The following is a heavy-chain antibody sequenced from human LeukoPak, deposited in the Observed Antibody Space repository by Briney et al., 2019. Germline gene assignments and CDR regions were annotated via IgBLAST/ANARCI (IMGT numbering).Heavy chain of an antibody. Sequence: GASVKVSCKVSGYTLTKLSMHWVRQAPGKGLEWMGGFDPEDGETIYAQKFQGRVTMTEDTSTDTAYMELSSLRSEDTAVYYCATDPWGSGSYYSFRWGQGTLVTVSS. V-gene: IGHV1-24*01. D-gene: IGHD3-10*01. CDR1: GYTLTKLS. CDR2: FDPEDGET. J-gene: IGHJ4*02. CDR3: ATDPWGSGSYYSFR.